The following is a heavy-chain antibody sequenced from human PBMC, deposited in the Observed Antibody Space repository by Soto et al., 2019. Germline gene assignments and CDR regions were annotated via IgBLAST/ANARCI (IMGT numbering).Heavy chain of an antibody. V-gene: IGHV3-73*02. Sequence: EVQLVESGGGLVQPGGSLKLSCAASGFTFSGSAMHWVRQASGKGLEWVGRIRSKANSYATAYAASVKGRFTISRDDSKNTAYLQMNSLKTEDTAVYYCTRHITWNDEPNWFDPWGQGTLVTVSS. CDR3: TRHITWNDEPNWFDP. CDR2: IRSKANSYAT. CDR1: GFTFSGSA. J-gene: IGHJ5*02. D-gene: IGHD1-1*01.